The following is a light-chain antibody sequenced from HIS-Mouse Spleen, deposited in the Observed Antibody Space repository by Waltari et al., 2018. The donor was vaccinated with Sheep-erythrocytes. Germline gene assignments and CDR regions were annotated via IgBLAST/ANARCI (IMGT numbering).Light chain of an antibody. CDR2: EGS. V-gene: IGLV2-23*01. Sequence: QSALTQPASVSGSPGQSITISCTGTSRDVGSYNLVPWYQQHPGKAPKLMIYEGSKRPSGVSNRFSGSKSGNTASLIISGLQAEDEADYYCCSYAGSSTYVVFGGGTKLTVL. CDR1: SRDVGSYNL. J-gene: IGLJ2*01. CDR3: CSYAGSSTYVV.